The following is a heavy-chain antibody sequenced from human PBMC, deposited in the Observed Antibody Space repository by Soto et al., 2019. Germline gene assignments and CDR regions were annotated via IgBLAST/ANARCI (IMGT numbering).Heavy chain of an antibody. J-gene: IGHJ5*02. Sequence: QVQLVQSGAEVKKPGASVKVSCKASGYTFTSYGISWVRQAPGQGLEWMGWISAYNGNTNYAQKLQGRVTMTTDTSTSTAYMELRSLRSDDTAVYYCARLPGDRMTTVTTGWFDPWGQGTLVTVSS. CDR2: ISAYNGNT. D-gene: IGHD4-4*01. CDR3: ARLPGDRMTTVTTGWFDP. CDR1: GYTFTSYG. V-gene: IGHV1-18*01.